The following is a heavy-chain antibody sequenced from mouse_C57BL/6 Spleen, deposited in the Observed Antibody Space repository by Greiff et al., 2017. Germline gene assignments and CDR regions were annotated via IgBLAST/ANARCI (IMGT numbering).Heavy chain of an antibody. CDR2: IYPSDSET. V-gene: IGHV1-61*01. Sequence: VQLQQPGAELVRPGSSVKLSCKASGYTFTSYWMDWVKQRPGQGLEWIGNIYPSDSETHYNQKFKDKATLTVDKSSSTAYMQLSSLTSEDSAVYYCARDYGSSYRAYWGQGTLVTVSA. J-gene: IGHJ3*01. CDR3: ARDYGSSYRAY. D-gene: IGHD1-1*01. CDR1: GYTFTSYW.